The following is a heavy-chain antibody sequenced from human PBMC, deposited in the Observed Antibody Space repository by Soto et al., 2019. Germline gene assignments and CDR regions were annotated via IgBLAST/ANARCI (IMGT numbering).Heavy chain of an antibody. J-gene: IGHJ3*02. V-gene: IGHV3-48*02. Sequence: EVQLVESGGGLVQPGGSLRLSCAASGFTFSIFSMSWVRQAPGKGLEWISYVNAAANDIYYTDSVRGRFTISRDNAKNPLYLPMNSLRDDDPAVYYCVRDRMWEQWLGPHDAFEIWGQGTMVTVS. D-gene: IGHD6-19*01. CDR3: VRDRMWEQWLGPHDAFEI. CDR1: GFTFSIFS. CDR2: VNAAANDI.